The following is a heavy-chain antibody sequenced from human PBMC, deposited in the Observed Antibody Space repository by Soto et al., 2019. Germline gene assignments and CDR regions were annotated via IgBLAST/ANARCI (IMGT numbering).Heavy chain of an antibody. J-gene: IGHJ4*02. CDR3: ASVGRSTGRDY. CDR1: GFTFSSYS. V-gene: IGHV3-21*01. Sequence: EVQLVESGGGLVKPGGSLRLSCAASGFTFSSYSMKWVRQAPGKGLEWVSSISSSSSYIYYADSVKGRFTISRDNAKNSLYLQMNSLRAEDTAVYYCASVGRSTGRDYWGQGTLVTVSS. CDR2: ISSSSSYI.